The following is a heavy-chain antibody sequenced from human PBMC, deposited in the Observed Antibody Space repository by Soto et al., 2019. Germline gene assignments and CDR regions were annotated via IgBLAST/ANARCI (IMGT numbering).Heavy chain of an antibody. CDR1: GGTFSSYA. J-gene: IGHJ6*02. CDR2: IIPIFGTA. Sequence: SVKVSCKASGGTFSSYAISWVRQAPGQGLEWMGGIIPIFGTANYAQKFQGRVTITADESTSTAYMELSSLRSEDTAVYYCATSLRFLEWLPRGMDVWGQGTTVTVSS. D-gene: IGHD3-3*01. CDR3: ATSLRFLEWLPRGMDV. V-gene: IGHV1-69*13.